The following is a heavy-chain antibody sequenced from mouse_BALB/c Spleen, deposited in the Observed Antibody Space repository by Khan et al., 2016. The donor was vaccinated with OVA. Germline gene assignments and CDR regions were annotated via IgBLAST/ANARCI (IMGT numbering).Heavy chain of an antibody. CDR2: INPSNGRT. V-gene: IGHV1S81*02. J-gene: IGHJ2*01. CDR3: ARLLINCDY. Sequence: QVQLQQPGAELVNPGASVNLSCKASGYTLTSYWMHWVKQRPGQGLEWIGEINPSNGRTNYNEKFKSKATLTVDKSSSTAYMQLSSPTSKDSAVDYCARLLINCDYGGQGTTLTGSS. CDR1: GYTLTSYW. D-gene: IGHD2-1*01.